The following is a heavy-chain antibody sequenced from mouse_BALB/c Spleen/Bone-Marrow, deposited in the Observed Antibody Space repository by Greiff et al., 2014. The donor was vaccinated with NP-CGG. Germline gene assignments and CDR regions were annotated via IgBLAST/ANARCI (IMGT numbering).Heavy chain of an antibody. V-gene: IGHV1-9*01. CDR3: ARKRGYYRCDAEGGYFDY. CDR1: GYIFSNYW. J-gene: IGHJ2*01. D-gene: IGHD2-14*01. Sequence: QVHVKQSGAELMKPGASVKISCKATGYIFSNYWIEWVKQRPGHGLEWIGEIFPGSDTTNYNEKFEGKATFTADTSSNTAYMQPSGLTSEDSAVYYGARKRGYYRCDAEGGYFDYWGQGTTLTVSS. CDR2: IFPGSDTT.